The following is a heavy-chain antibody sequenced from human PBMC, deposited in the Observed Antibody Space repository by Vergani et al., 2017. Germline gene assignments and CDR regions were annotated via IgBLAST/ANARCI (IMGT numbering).Heavy chain of an antibody. CDR1: GYTFSNYY. V-gene: IGHV1-69*18. Sequence: QVQVVQSGAEVKKSGASVKVSCKTSGYTFSNYYMHWVRQAPGQGLEWMGRIIPTFGTTNYAQNFQGRVTITADEFTNTAYMEVSSLISEDTALYYCAREEYSYGPLDYWGQGTLFTVSS. CDR2: IIPTFGTT. D-gene: IGHD3-16*01. CDR3: AREEYSYGPLDY. J-gene: IGHJ4*02.